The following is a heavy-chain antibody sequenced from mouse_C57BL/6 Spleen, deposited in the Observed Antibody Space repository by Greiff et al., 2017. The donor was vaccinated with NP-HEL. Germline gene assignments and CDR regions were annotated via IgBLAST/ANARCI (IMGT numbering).Heavy chain of an antibody. J-gene: IGHJ2*01. D-gene: IGHD2-3*01. CDR1: GYAFSSYW. Sequence: VMLVESGAELVKPGASVKISCKASGYAFSSYWMNWVKQRPGKGLEWIGQIYPGDGDTNYNGKFKGKATLTADKSSSTAYMQLSSLTSEDSAVYFCARSYDGYYEGYFDYWGQGTTLTVSS. CDR3: ARSYDGYYEGYFDY. V-gene: IGHV1-80*01. CDR2: IYPGDGDT.